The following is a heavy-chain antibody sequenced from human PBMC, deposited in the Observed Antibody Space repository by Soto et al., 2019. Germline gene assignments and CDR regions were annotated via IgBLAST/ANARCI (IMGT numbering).Heavy chain of an antibody. V-gene: IGHV4-39*01. CDR3: GTCFGELLYGDSFEP. D-gene: IGHD3-10*01. CDR1: AGSIGSSDNY. CDR2: VYYRRTT. J-gene: IGHJ5*02. Sequence: SETLSLTCTVSAGSIGSSDNYWVWIRHSPGKGLEWIGSVYYRRTTYYNRSLKSRVTICVDTAKNQFSLKLSSVTAADTAVYYCGTCFGELLYGDSFEPWGQGTLVIVSS.